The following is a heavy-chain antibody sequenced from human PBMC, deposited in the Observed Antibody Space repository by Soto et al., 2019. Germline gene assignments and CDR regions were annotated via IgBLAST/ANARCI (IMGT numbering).Heavy chain of an antibody. CDR2: INHSGST. J-gene: IGHJ4*02. CDR3: ARRRDGYNYDY. Sequence: KPSETLSLTCAVYGGSFSGYYWSWIRQPPGKGLEWIGEINHSGSTNYNPSLKSRVTISVDTSKNQFSLKLSSVTAADTAVYYCARRRDGYNYDYWGQGTLVTVSS. D-gene: IGHD5-12*01. CDR1: GGSFSGYY. V-gene: IGHV4-34*01.